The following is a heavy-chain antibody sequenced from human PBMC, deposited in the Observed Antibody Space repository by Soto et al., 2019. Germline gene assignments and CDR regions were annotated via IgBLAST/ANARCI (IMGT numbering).Heavy chain of an antibody. V-gene: IGHV1-69*01. CDR2: IFPIFGTA. D-gene: IGHD2-2*01. CDR3: ARDRPSNIVVVPAAPWFDP. J-gene: IGHJ5*02. Sequence: QVQLVQSGAEVKKPGSSVKVSCKASGGTFSSYAISWVRQAPGQGLEWMGGIFPIFGTANYAQKFQGRVTITADESTSTAYMELSSLRSEDTAVYYCARDRPSNIVVVPAAPWFDPWGQGTLVTVSS. CDR1: GGTFSSYA.